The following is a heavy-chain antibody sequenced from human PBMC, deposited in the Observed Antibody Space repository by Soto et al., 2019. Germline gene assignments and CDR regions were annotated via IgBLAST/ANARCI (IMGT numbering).Heavy chain of an antibody. V-gene: IGHV3-53*02. CDR3: ARGVGSNYDFWSGYLYYFDY. D-gene: IGHD3-3*01. CDR2: IYSGGST. Sequence: EVQLVETGGGLIQPGGSLRLSCAASGFIVSSNYMSWVRQAPGKGLEWVSVIYSGGSTYYADSVKGRFIISRDNSKNTLYLKMNSLRAEDTAVYYCARGVGSNYDFWSGYLYYFDYWGQGTLVTVSS. J-gene: IGHJ4*02. CDR1: GFIVSSNY.